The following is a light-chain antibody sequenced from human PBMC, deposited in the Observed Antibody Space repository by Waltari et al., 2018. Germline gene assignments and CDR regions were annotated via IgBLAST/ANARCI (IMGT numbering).Light chain of an antibody. CDR2: DVT. Sequence: QSALTQPRSVSGSPGQSVPLSCTGSSNDVGSYRYVSWFQQYPGKAPKLIIHDVTTRPSGVPDRFSGSKSDNTAYLTISGLQAGDEADYYCCSYAGSHTWVFGGGTTLTVL. CDR3: CSYAGSHTWV. CDR1: SNDVGSYRY. J-gene: IGLJ3*02. V-gene: IGLV2-11*01.